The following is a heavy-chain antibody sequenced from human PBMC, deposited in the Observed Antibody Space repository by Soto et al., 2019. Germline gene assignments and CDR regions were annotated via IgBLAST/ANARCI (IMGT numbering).Heavy chain of an antibody. CDR2: ISSSSSTI. CDR3: ASESAALNWFDP. Sequence: EVQLVESGGGLVQPGGSLRLSCAASGFTFSSYSMNWVRQAPGKGLEWVSYISSSSSTIYYADSVKGRFTISRDNAKNSLYLPMNNLRDGDTAVYYCASESAALNWFDPWGQGTLVTVSS. D-gene: IGHD2-2*01. J-gene: IGHJ5*02. CDR1: GFTFSSYS. V-gene: IGHV3-48*02.